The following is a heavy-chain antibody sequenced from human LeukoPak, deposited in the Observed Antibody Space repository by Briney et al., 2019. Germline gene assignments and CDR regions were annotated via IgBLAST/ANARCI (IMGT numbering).Heavy chain of an antibody. J-gene: IGHJ4*02. CDR2: INHSGST. CDR3: ASLRTRVLWGGNAESIDY. V-gene: IGHV4-34*01. D-gene: IGHD2-15*01. Sequence: NPSETLSLTCAVYGGSFSGYYWSWIRQPPGKGLEWIGEINHSGSTNYNPSLKSRVTISVDTSKNQFSLKLSSVTAADTAVYYCASLRTRVLWGGNAESIDYWGQGTLVTVSS. CDR1: GGSFSGYY.